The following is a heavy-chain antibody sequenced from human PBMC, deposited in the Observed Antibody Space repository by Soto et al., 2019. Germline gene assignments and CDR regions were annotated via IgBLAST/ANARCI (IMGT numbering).Heavy chain of an antibody. J-gene: IGHJ4*02. CDR1: GFTFSIYA. V-gene: IGHV3-23*01. CDR3: AKDHRVWSGYYTGDY. Sequence: PGGSLRLSCAASGFTFSIYAMSWVRQAPGKGLEWVSAISGSGGSTYYADSVKGRFTISRDNSKNTLYLQMNSLRAEDTAVYYCAKDHRVWSGYYTGDYWGQGTLVTVSS. CDR2: ISGSGGST. D-gene: IGHD3-3*01.